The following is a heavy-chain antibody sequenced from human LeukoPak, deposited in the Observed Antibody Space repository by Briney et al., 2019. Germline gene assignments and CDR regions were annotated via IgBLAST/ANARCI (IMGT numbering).Heavy chain of an antibody. CDR3: ARLKSFSGYFGVFDI. D-gene: IGHD4-17*01. J-gene: IGHJ3*02. V-gene: IGHV4-38-2*01. CDR2: IYHSGTT. Sequence: SETLSLTCAVSGYSINSGYYWGWIRQPPGKGLEWIGRIYHSGTTYYNPSLKSRVTISVDTAKNQFSLKLSSVTAADTAVYYCARLKSFSGYFGVFDIWRQGTMVTVSS. CDR1: GYSINSGYY.